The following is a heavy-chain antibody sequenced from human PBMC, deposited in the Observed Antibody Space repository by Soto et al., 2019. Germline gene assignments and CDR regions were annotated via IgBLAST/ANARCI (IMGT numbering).Heavy chain of an antibody. J-gene: IGHJ4*02. CDR3: AIRASYYDSSGYFDY. V-gene: IGHV3-74*01. D-gene: IGHD3-22*01. Sequence: GALRLSCAASGFTFSSYWMHWVRQAPGKGLVWVSRINSDGSSTSYADSVKGRFTISRDNAKDTLYLQMNSLRAEDTAVYYCAIRASYYDSSGYFDYWGQGTLVTVSS. CDR2: INSDGSST. CDR1: GFTFSSYW.